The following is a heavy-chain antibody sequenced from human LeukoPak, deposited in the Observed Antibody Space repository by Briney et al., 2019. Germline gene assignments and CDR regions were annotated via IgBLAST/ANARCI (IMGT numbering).Heavy chain of an antibody. CDR3: ARDAAYYYDSSGSS. V-gene: IGHV1-2*02. CDR1: GYTFTGYY. D-gene: IGHD3-22*01. CDR2: INPNSGGT. Sequence: GASVKVFCKASGYTFTGYYMHWVRQGPGQGLEWMGWINPNSGGTNYAQKFRGRVTMTRDTSISTAYMELSRLRSDDTAVYYCARDAAYYYDSSGSSWGQGTLVTVSS. J-gene: IGHJ5*02.